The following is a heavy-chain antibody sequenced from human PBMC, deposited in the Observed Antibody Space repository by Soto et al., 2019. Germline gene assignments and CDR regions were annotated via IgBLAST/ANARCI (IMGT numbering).Heavy chain of an antibody. CDR1: GGSVSSGSYY. CDR2: IYYSGST. J-gene: IGHJ5*02. V-gene: IGHV4-61*01. Sequence: PSETLSLTCTVSGGSVSSGSYYWSWIRQPPGKGLEWIGYIYYSGSTNYNPSLKSRVTISVDTSKNQFSLKLSSVTAADTAVYYCARDYSGFDPWGQGTLVTVSS. D-gene: IGHD2-21*01. CDR3: ARDYSGFDP.